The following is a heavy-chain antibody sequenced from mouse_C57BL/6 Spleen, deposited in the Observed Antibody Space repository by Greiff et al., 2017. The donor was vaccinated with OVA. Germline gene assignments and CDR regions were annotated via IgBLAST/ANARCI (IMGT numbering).Heavy chain of an antibody. CDR2: IDPSDSYT. CDR1: GYTFTSYW. Sequence: QVQLQQPGAELVKPGASVKLSCRASGYTFTSYWMQWVKQRPGQGLEWIGEIDPSDSYTNYNQKFKGKATLTVDTSSSTAYMQLSSLTSEDSAVYYCAKLGQGYAMDYWGQGTSVTVSS. V-gene: IGHV1-50*01. J-gene: IGHJ4*01. D-gene: IGHD4-1*01. CDR3: AKLGQGYAMDY.